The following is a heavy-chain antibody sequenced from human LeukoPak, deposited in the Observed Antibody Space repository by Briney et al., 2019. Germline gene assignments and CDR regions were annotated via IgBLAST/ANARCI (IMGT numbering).Heavy chain of an antibody. CDR1: GGSISSSSYY. CDR2: IYYSGRT. CDR3: ARGVTMIVVVIHDWYFDL. Sequence: SETLSLTCTVSGGSISSSSYYWGWIRQPPGKGLEWIGNIYYSGRTYYNPPLKSRVTISVDTPKNQFSLKLSSVTAADTAVYYCARGVTMIVVVIHDWYFDLWGRGTLVTVSS. V-gene: IGHV4-39*01. J-gene: IGHJ2*01. D-gene: IGHD3-22*01.